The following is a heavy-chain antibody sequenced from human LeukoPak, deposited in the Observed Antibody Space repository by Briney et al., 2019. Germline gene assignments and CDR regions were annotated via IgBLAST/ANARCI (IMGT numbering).Heavy chain of an antibody. CDR1: GFTFSGFW. CDR2: INSDGSEG. V-gene: IGHV3-7*03. D-gene: IGHD3-3*01. J-gene: IGHJ6*02. Sequence: GGSLRLSCAVSGFTFSGFWMSWSRQAPGKGLEWVASINSDGSEGYYADVVKGRFTISRDNAKNSLYLQINSLRAEDTAVYYCARDQGLRFFGPYHPYGMDVWGQGTTVTVSS. CDR3: ARDQGLRFFGPYHPYGMDV.